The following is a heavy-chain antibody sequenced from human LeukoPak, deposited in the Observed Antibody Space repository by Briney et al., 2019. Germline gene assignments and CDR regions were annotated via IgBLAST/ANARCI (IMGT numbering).Heavy chain of an antibody. CDR2: IRSRDRTI. CDR1: GFTFSTYS. Sequence: GGSLRLSCAASGFTFSTYSINWVRQAPGKGLEWVSYIRSRDRTIYYADSVKGRFTISRDNSKNTLYLQMNSLRAEDTAVYYCARASNYGGNLFYYYYYMDVWGKGTTVTVSS. D-gene: IGHD4-11*01. CDR3: ARASNYGGNLFYYYYYMDV. V-gene: IGHV3-48*01. J-gene: IGHJ6*03.